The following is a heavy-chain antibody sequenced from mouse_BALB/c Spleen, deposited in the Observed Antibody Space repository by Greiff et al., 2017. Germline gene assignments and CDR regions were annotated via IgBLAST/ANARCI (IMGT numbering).Heavy chain of an antibody. D-gene: IGHD1-1*01. J-gene: IGHJ2*01. Sequence: EVQLVESGGGLVKPGGSLKLSCAASGFTFSSYAMSWVRQTPEQRLEWVASISSGGSTYYPDSVKGRFTISRDNARNILYLQMSSLRSEDTAMYYCARDYYGSSNYFDYWGQGTTLTVSS. CDR3: ARDYYGSSNYFDY. V-gene: IGHV5-6-5*01. CDR1: GFTFSSYA. CDR2: ISSGGST.